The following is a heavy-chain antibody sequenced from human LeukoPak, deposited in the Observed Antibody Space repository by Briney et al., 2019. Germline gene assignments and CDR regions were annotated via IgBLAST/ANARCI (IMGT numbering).Heavy chain of an antibody. CDR1: GFTFSSYG. V-gene: IGHV3-30*02. CDR2: ICYDGSNK. Sequence: GGSLRLSCAASGFTFSSYGMHWVRQAPGKGLEGVAFICYDGSNKYYADSVKGRFTISRDNSKNTLSLQMNSLRPEDTAVYYCAKAYSYGFDYWGQGTLVTVSS. J-gene: IGHJ4*02. D-gene: IGHD5-18*01. CDR3: AKAYSYGFDY.